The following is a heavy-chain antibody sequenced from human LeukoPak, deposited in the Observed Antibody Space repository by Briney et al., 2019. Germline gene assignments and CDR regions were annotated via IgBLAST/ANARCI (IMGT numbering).Heavy chain of an antibody. Sequence: PSETLSLTCAVYGGSFSGYYWSWIRQPPGKGLEWIGEINHSGSTNYNPSLKSRVTISVDTSKNQFSLKLSSVTAADTAVYYCARERGGIYSSSWSWDYWGQGTLVTVSS. J-gene: IGHJ4*02. CDR2: INHSGST. V-gene: IGHV4-34*01. CDR1: GGSFSGYY. D-gene: IGHD6-13*01. CDR3: ARERGGIYSSSWSWDY.